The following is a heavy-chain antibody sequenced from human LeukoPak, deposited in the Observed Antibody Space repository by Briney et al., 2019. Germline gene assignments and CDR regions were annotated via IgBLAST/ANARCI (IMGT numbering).Heavy chain of an antibody. CDR3: ARGRYGGNSYYFDY. Sequence: GGSLRLSCVASGFTFSNYWMSWVRQAPGKGLEWVANIRQRGSDKYYVDSVKGRFTISRDNAENSLYLQVNSLRAEDTAVYYCARGRYGGNSYYFDYWGQGTLVTVSS. J-gene: IGHJ4*02. CDR1: GFTFSNYW. CDR2: IRQRGSDK. D-gene: IGHD4-23*01. V-gene: IGHV3-7*01.